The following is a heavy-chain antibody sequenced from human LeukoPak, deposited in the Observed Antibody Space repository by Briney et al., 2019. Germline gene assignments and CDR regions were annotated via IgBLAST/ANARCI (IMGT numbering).Heavy chain of an antibody. V-gene: IGHV1-69*06. D-gene: IGHD2-15*01. CDR3: AREIVVAATQYYYYYYGMDV. CDR2: IIPIFGTA. J-gene: IGHJ6*04. CDR1: GGTFSSYA. Sequence: ASVKVPCKASGGTFSSYAISWVRQAPGQGLEWMGGIIPIFGTANYAQKFQGRVTITADKSTSTAYMELSSLRSEDTAVYYCAREIVVAATQYYYYYYGMDVWGKGTTVTVSS.